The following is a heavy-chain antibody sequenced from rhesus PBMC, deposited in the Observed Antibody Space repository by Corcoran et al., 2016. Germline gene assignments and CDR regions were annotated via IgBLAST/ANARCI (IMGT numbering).Heavy chain of an antibody. V-gene: IGHV3S5*01. CDR2: INSGGGST. CDR3: AKAAYYYSGSFDY. J-gene: IGHJ4*01. D-gene: IGHD3-16*01. CDR1: GFTFSSYG. Sequence: EVQLVETGGGLVQPGGSLKLSCAASGFTFSSYGMSWVRQAPGKGLEWVSAINSGGGSTYYADSVKGRFTISRDNSKNTLSLQMNSLRAEDTAVYYCAKAAYYYSGSFDYWGQGVLVTVSS.